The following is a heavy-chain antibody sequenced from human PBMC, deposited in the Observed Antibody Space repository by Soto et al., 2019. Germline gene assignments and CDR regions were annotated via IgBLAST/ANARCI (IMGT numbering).Heavy chain of an antibody. CDR1: GGTVSTYI. CDR2: ISPMVGIA. CDR3: ARLASGSYDY. D-gene: IGHD1-26*01. J-gene: IGHJ4*02. V-gene: IGHV1-69*02. Sequence: QVQLVQSGAEVKKPGSSVWVSCKASGGTVSTYIISWVRQAPGQGLEWMGRISPMVGIAIYAQKFQGRIAITADKSTSIAYLEVTSLRNEDTAVYYCARLASGSYDYWGQGTLITVSS.